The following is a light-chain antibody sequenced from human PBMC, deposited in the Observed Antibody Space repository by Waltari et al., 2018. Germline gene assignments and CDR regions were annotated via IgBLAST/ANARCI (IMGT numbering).Light chain of an antibody. J-gene: IGKJ1*01. V-gene: IGKV3-15*01. Sequence: EIMMTQSPATLSVSPGERATLSCRVSQSVSRKLAWYQQKPGQAPRLLMYDTSSRATDIPARFSGSGSGTEFTLTISSLQSEDFAVDYCQQYSNWPPWTFSQGTKVEI. CDR2: DTS. CDR3: QQYSNWPPWT. CDR1: QSVSRK.